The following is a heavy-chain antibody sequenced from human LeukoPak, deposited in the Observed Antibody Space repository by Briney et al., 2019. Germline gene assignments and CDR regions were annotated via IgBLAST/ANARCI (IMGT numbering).Heavy chain of an antibody. CDR1: GFTFSSYG. D-gene: IGHD3-9*01. CDR3: AKADGRYFDWFSDY. CDR2: ISYDGSNK. J-gene: IGHJ4*02. V-gene: IGHV3-30*18. Sequence: GGSLRLSCPASGFTFSSYGMHWVRQAPGKGLEWVAVISYDGSNKYYADSVKGRFTISRDNSKNTLYLQMNSLRAEDTAVYYCAKADGRYFDWFSDYWGQGTLVTVSS.